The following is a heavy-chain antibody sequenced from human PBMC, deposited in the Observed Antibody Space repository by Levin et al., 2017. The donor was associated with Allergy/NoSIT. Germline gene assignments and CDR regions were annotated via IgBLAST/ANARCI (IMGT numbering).Heavy chain of an antibody. Sequence: GGSLRLSCTASGFTFGDYAMSWFRQAPGKGLEWVGFIRSKAYGGTTEYAASVKGRFTISRDDSKSIAYLQMNSLKTEDTAVYYCTSRSSGWSSDYWGQGTLVTVSS. CDR3: TSRSSGWSSDY. V-gene: IGHV3-49*03. CDR2: IRSKAYGGTT. CDR1: GFTFGDYA. D-gene: IGHD6-19*01. J-gene: IGHJ4*02.